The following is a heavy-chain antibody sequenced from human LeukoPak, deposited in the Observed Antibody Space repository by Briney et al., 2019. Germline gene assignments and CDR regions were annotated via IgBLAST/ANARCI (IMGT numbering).Heavy chain of an antibody. CDR3: ARASMRRRDGYNRHYEIDY. CDR1: NDSFSNYY. V-gene: IGHV4-59*01. CDR2: VYYTDKT. Sequence: KTSETLSLTCTVSNDSFSNYYWTWIRQSPGKALEWIGYVYYTDKTHYNPSLKSRVFISADTSQNQFSLRLSSVTAADTAVYYCARASMRRRDGYNRHYEIDYWGQGTLVTVS. J-gene: IGHJ4*02. D-gene: IGHD5-24*01.